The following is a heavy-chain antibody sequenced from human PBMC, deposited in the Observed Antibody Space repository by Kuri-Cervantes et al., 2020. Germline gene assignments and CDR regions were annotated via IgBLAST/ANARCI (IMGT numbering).Heavy chain of an antibody. D-gene: IGHD3-10*01. J-gene: IGHJ3*02. CDR1: GFTFSSYA. V-gene: IGHV3-23*01. CDR3: AKDYPGAGHAFDI. CDR2: ISGSGGST. Sequence: GESLKISCAASGFTFSSYAMSWVRQAPGKGLEWVSAISGSGGSTYYADSVKGRFTISRDNSKNTLYLQMNSLRAEDTAVYYCAKDYPGAGHAFDIWGQGTMVTVSS.